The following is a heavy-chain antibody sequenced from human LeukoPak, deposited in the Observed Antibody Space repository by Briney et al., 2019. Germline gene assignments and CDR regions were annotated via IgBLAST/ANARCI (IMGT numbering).Heavy chain of an antibody. CDR1: GGSFSGYY. J-gene: IGHJ4*02. D-gene: IGHD2-8*01. CDR2: IIHSGST. V-gene: IGHV4-34*01. Sequence: SETLSLTCGVYGGSFSGYYWTWIRQSPGMGLEWIGEIIHSGSTNYNPSLTSRVTISVDTSKNQFSLELSSVTAADTAVYYCARGILVTVYAAFDYWGQGTLVTVSS. CDR3: ARGILVTVYAAFDY.